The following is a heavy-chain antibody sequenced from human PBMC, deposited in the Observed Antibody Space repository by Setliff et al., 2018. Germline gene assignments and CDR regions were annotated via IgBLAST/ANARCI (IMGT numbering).Heavy chain of an antibody. CDR1: GGTFSSYA. D-gene: IGHD1-26*01. CDR3: ASHDGSYVTESDLPTNY. J-gene: IGHJ4*02. Sequence: SVKVSCKASGGTFSSYAISWVRQAPGQGLEWMGGIIPILAIANYAQEFQGRVTITADESTSTAYMGLSSLRSEDTAVYYCASHDGSYVTESDLPTNYWGQGTLVTVSS. CDR2: IIPILAIA. V-gene: IGHV1-69*10.